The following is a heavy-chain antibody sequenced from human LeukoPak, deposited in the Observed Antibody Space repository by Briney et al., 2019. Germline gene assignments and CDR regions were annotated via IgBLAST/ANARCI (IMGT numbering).Heavy chain of an antibody. D-gene: IGHD2-15*01. CDR3: ARESGGGSAFDY. CDR2: IIPIFGTA. Sequence: SVKVSCKASGGTFSSYAISWVRQAPGQGLEWMGGIIPIFGTANYAQKFQGRVTITADESTSTAYMELSSLRPEDTAVYYCARESGGGSAFDYWGQGTLVTVSS. CDR1: GGTFSSYA. J-gene: IGHJ4*02. V-gene: IGHV1-69*13.